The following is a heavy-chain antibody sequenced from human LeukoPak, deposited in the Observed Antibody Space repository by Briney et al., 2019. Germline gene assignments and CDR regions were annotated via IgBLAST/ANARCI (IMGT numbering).Heavy chain of an antibody. CDR3: AKAHDCSGGSCYSYFDY. Sequence: GGSLRLSCAASGFIFSSYSMSWVRQAPGKGLEWVSAIGVSGGNTYYADSVKGRFTISRDNSKNTLYLQMNSLRAEDTAVYYCAKAHDCSGGSCYSYFDYWGQGTLLTVSS. CDR1: GFIFSSYS. CDR2: IGVSGGNT. V-gene: IGHV3-23*01. D-gene: IGHD2-15*01. J-gene: IGHJ4*02.